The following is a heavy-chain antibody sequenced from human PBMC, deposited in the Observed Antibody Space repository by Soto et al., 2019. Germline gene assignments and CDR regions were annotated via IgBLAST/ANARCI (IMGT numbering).Heavy chain of an antibody. Sequence: QVQLQESGPGLVKPSQTLSLTCTVSGGSISSGGYYWSWIRQHPGKGLEWIGYIYYSGSTYYNPSLKRGVTISVDTSKNQFSLKLSSVTAAATAVYYCATYGSGSYKPTTFDYWGQGTLVTVSS. J-gene: IGHJ4*02. CDR3: ATYGSGSYKPTTFDY. D-gene: IGHD3-10*01. V-gene: IGHV4-31*03. CDR2: IYYSGST. CDR1: GGSISSGGYY.